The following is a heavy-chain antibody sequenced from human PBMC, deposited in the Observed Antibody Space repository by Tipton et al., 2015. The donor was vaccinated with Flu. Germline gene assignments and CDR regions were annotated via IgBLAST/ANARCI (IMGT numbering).Heavy chain of an antibody. J-gene: IGHJ4*02. V-gene: IGHV3-11*01. CDR3: VRSAHGYGAWGSY. Sequence: SLRLSCAAFGFTFSVYHMTWIRQAPGKGLEWVSYISDSGTTTKNANSVRGRFTISRGNAKNSLILQMDSLSADDTAYYYCVRSAHGYGAWGSYWGQGALVAVSS. CDR1: GFTFSVYH. D-gene: IGHD5-18*01. CDR2: ISDSGTTT.